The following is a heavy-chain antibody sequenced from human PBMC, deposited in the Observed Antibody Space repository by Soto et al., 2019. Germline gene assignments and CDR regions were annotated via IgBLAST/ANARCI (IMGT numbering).Heavy chain of an antibody. Sequence: EVQLLESGGGLVRPGGSLRLSCAASGFSFNTYAINWVRQAPGKGLEWVAGISGSGDRTYHADSVKGRFTVSRDNSKNTLYLRMNSLRVGDTAVYYCAKDQDDYGDSVLGDSYYYHYNGMDVWGQGTTVTVSS. CDR1: GFSFNTYA. CDR3: AKDQDDYGDSVLGDSYYYHYNGMDV. CDR2: ISGSGDRT. V-gene: IGHV3-23*01. D-gene: IGHD4-17*01. J-gene: IGHJ6*02.